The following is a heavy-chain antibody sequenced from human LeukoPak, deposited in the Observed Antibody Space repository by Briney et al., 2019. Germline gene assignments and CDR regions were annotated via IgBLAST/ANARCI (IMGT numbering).Heavy chain of an antibody. V-gene: IGHV4-61*01. CDR3: ARAHSSGRTFDY. J-gene: IGHJ4*02. Sequence: PSETLSLTCTVFGGSVSSGSYYWSWIRQPPGKGLEWIGYIYYSGSTNYNPSLKSRVTISVDTSNNQFSLKLSSVTAADTAVYYCARAHSSGRTFDYWGQGTLVTVSS. CDR2: IYYSGST. D-gene: IGHD6-19*01. CDR1: GGSVSSGSYY.